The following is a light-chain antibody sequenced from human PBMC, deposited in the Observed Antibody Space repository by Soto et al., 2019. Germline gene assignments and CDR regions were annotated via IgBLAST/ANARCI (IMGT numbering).Light chain of an antibody. J-gene: IGLJ2*01. CDR1: SSDVGAYNY. CDR3: CSYAGNSVL. CDR2: DVS. Sequence: QSVLTQPRSVSGSPGQSVTISCTGTSSDVGAYNYVSWYQQHPGKAPKLMIYDVSKWPSGVPDRFSGSKSGNTASLTISGLQAEDEADYYCCSYAGNSVLFSGGTQLTVL. V-gene: IGLV2-11*01.